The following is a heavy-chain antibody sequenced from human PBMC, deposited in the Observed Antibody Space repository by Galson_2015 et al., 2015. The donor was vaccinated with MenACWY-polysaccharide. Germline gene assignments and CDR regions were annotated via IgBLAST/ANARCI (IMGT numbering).Heavy chain of an antibody. D-gene: IGHD2-21*02. CDR1: GFTFSTYG. CDR2: IWYDGRNK. Sequence: LRLSCAASGFTFSTYGMHWVRQAPGKGLEWVANIWYDGRNKNYADSVKGRFTISRDNSKNSLYLQMNSLRAEDTALYYCARSHVVVVTAIQDTNAFDVWGQGTMVTVSS. J-gene: IGHJ3*01. CDR3: ARSHVVVVTAIQDTNAFDV. V-gene: IGHV3-33*01.